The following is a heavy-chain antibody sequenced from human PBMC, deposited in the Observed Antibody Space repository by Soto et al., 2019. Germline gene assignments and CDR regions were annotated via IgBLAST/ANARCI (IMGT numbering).Heavy chain of an antibody. CDR1: GGSFSGYY. CDR3: ASCVGTVTTH. CDR2: INHSGST. Sequence: QVQLQQWGAGLLKPSETLSLTCAVYGGSFSGYYWSWIRQPPGKRLEWIGEINHSGSTNYTPSLKSRVTIAVDTSKNQFSLKRRSVTAEETAVYYCASCVGTVTTHWGQGTLVTVSS. D-gene: IGHD4-4*01. J-gene: IGHJ4*02. V-gene: IGHV4-34*01.